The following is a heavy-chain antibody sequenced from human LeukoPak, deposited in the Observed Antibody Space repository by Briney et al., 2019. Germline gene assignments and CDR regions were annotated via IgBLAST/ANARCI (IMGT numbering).Heavy chain of an antibody. J-gene: IGHJ5*02. Sequence: GASVKVSCKASGYTFTSYGIRWVRQAPGQGLEWMGWISAYNGNTNYAQKLQGRVTMTTDTSTSTAYMELRSLRSDDTAVYYCARDTMVRGVILTHGFDPWGQGTLVTVSS. CDR3: ARDTMVRGVILTHGFDP. CDR1: GYTFTSYG. CDR2: ISAYNGNT. D-gene: IGHD3-10*01. V-gene: IGHV1-18*01.